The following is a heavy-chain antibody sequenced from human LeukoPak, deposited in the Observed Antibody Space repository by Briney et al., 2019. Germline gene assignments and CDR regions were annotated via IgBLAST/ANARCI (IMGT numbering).Heavy chain of an antibody. CDR1: GYSFTSYW. J-gene: IGHJ5*02. Sequence: GESLKISCKGSGYSFTSYWIGWVRQMPGKGLEWMGIIYPGDSDTRYSPSFQGQVTISADKSITTAYLQWSSLKASDTAMYYCARQPNYGSASNWFDPWGQGTLVTVSS. V-gene: IGHV5-51*01. CDR3: ARQPNYGSASNWFDP. CDR2: IYPGDSDT. D-gene: IGHD3-10*01.